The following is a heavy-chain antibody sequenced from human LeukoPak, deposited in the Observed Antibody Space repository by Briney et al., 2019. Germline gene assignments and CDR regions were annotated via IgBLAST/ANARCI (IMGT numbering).Heavy chain of an antibody. Sequence: PSETLSLTCTVSGYSISSGYYWGWIRQPPGKGLEWIGSIYHSGSTYYNPSLKSRVTISVDTSKNQFSLKLSSVTAADTAVYYCARVRHYYGSGSYRSRGNWFDPWGQGTLVTVSS. V-gene: IGHV4-38-2*02. CDR2: IYHSGST. CDR1: GYSISSGYY. CDR3: ARVRHYYGSGSYRSRGNWFDP. D-gene: IGHD3-10*01. J-gene: IGHJ5*02.